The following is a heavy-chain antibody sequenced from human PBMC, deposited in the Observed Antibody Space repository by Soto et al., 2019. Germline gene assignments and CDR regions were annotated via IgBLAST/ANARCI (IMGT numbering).Heavy chain of an antibody. CDR3: ARNRVGALPD. Sequence: QVQLQQWGAGLLKPSETLSLTCAVYGGSFSGYYWSWIRQPPGKGLEWIGEINHSGSTNYNPSLKSRVTISVDTSKNQFSLKLSSVTAADTAVYYCARNRVGALPDLGQGTLVTVSS. J-gene: IGHJ4*02. CDR1: GGSFSGYY. D-gene: IGHD5-12*01. V-gene: IGHV4-34*01. CDR2: INHSGST.